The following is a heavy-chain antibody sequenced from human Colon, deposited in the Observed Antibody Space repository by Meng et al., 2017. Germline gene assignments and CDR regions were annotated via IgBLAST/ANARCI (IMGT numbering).Heavy chain of an antibody. V-gene: IGHV4-34*01. CDR2: INHGGST. CDR3: ARDFHSTMTVFDS. D-gene: IGHD3-22*01. Sequence: QVHLHSWWSDILNPLQTLSLTSAFSGESSGNYFWNCILQTPGKGLEWIGEINHGGSTNYNPSLKSRVTISLDMSKNQFSLNLTSVTAADTAVYYCARDFHSTMTVFDSWGQGTLVTVSS. CDR1: GESSGNYF. J-gene: IGHJ4*02.